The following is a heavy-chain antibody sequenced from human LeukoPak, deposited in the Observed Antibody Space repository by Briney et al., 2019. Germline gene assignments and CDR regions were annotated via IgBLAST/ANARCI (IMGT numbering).Heavy chain of an antibody. J-gene: IGHJ4*02. CDR3: AKDWAPYCGGDGYFNY. D-gene: IGHD2-21*02. Sequence: GRSLRLSCAASGFIFNNYGMHWVRQAPGKGLEWVAVISYDGSNKNYADSVKGRFTISRDSSKNTVYLQMNSLRVEDTAVYYCAKDWAPYCGGDGYFNYWGQGTLVTVSS. CDR2: ISYDGSNK. V-gene: IGHV3-30*18. CDR1: GFIFNNYG.